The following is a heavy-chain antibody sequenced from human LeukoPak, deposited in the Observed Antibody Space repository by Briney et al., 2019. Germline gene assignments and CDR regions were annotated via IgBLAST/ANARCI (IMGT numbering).Heavy chain of an antibody. Sequence: ASVKVSCKASGYTFTGYYMHWVRQAPGQGLEWMGRINPNSGGTNYAQKFQGRVTMTRDTSISTAYMELSRLRSDDTAVSYCARGPVGYCSGGSCYGRTYYYYMDVWGKGTTVTVSS. D-gene: IGHD2-15*01. CDR3: ARGPVGYCSGGSCYGRTYYYYMDV. J-gene: IGHJ6*03. V-gene: IGHV1-2*06. CDR1: GYTFTGYY. CDR2: INPNSGGT.